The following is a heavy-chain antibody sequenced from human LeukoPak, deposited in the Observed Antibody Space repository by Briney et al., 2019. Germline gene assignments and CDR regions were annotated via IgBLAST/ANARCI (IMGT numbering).Heavy chain of an antibody. J-gene: IGHJ4*02. CDR2: IIPILGIA. D-gene: IGHD2-2*01. CDR1: GYTFTGYY. CDR3: ASVAAAHMSYFDY. Sequence: GASVKVSCKASGYTFTGYYMHWVRQAPGQGLEWMGRIIPILGIANYAQKFQGRVTITADKSTSTAYMELSSLRSEDTAVYYCASVAAAHMSYFDYWGQGTLVTVSS. V-gene: IGHV1-69*02.